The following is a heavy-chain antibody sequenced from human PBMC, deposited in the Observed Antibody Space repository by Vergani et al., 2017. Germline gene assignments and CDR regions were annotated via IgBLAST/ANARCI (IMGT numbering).Heavy chain of an antibody. CDR1: GYTFTSYD. CDR3: ARGITIFGVVRYYYYMDV. D-gene: IGHD3-3*01. Sequence: QVQLVQSGAEVKKPGASVKVSCKASGYTFTSYDINWVRQATGQGLEWMGWMNPNSGNTGYAQKFQGRVTITADESTSTAYMELSSLRSEDTAVYYCARGITIFGVVRYYYYMDVWGKGTTVTVSS. J-gene: IGHJ6*03. V-gene: IGHV1-8*03. CDR2: MNPNSGNT.